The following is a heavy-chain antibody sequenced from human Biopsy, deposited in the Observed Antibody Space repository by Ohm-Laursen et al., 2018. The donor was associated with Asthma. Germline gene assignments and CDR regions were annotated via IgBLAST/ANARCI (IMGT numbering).Heavy chain of an antibody. Sequence: SLRLSCAATGFTFSSYVMNWVRQAPGKGLEWVSAITGGNDNTYYADSVKGRFTISRDNAKNSLYLQMNSLRAEDTAVYYCARTFHFWSPYHAEHSQLWGQGTLVTVSS. V-gene: IGHV3-23*01. J-gene: IGHJ1*01. CDR1: GFTFSSYV. CDR3: ARTFHFWSPYHAEHSQL. CDR2: ITGGNDNT. D-gene: IGHD3-3*02.